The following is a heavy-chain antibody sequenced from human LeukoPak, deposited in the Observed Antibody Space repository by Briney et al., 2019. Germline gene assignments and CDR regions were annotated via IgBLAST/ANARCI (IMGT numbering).Heavy chain of an antibody. Sequence: PSETLSLTCTVPGGSISGYYWSWIRQPPGKGPEWIGYIYYSGSTNYNPSLKSRVTISVDTSKNQFSLKMNSVTAADTAVYYCARLASSGWSHCDYWGQGTLVTVSS. CDR1: GGSISGYY. V-gene: IGHV4-59*08. CDR2: IYYSGST. CDR3: ARLASSGWSHCDY. D-gene: IGHD6-19*01. J-gene: IGHJ4*02.